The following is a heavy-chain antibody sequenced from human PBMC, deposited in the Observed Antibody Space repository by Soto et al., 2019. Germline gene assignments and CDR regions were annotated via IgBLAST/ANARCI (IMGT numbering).Heavy chain of an antibody. CDR2: ISGSGGST. CDR3: AKDDFLNYYDSSGYYDENWFDP. Sequence: GGSLRLSCAASGFTFSSHAMSWVRQAPGKGLEWVSAISGSGGSTYYADSVKGRFTISRDNSKNTLYLQMNSLRAEDTAVYYCAKDDFLNYYDSSGYYDENWFDPWAREPWSPSPQ. J-gene: IGHJ5*02. D-gene: IGHD3-22*01. CDR1: GFTFSSHA. V-gene: IGHV3-23*01.